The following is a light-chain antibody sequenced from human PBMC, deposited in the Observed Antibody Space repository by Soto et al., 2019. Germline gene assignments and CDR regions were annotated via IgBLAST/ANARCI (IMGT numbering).Light chain of an antibody. CDR1: NIGSKN. CDR3: QVWDSSTLVV. Sequence: SYELTQPLSVSVALGQTARITCGGNNIGSKNVHWYQQKPGQAPVLVIYRVSNRPSGIPERFSGSNSGNTATLTISRAQAGDEADYYCQVWDSSTLVVFGGGTKLTVL. J-gene: IGLJ2*01. CDR2: RVS. V-gene: IGLV3-9*01.